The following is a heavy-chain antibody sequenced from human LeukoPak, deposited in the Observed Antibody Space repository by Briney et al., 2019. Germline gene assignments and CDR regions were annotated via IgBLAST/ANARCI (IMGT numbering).Heavy chain of an antibody. V-gene: IGHV1-18*01. CDR3: ARDLPAVAENFDH. J-gene: IGHJ4*02. CDR1: GYIFTNYG. D-gene: IGHD6-19*01. CDR2: ISAYNGDT. Sequence: ASVKVSCKACGYIFTNYGFSWVRQAPGQGLEWMGWISAYNGDTIYAQNFQGRVIMTTDTSTSTAYMELRSLRSDDTAVYYCARDLPAVAENFDHWGQGTLVTVSS.